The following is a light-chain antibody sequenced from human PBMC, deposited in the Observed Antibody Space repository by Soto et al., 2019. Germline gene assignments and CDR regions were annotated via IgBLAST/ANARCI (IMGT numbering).Light chain of an antibody. V-gene: IGLV2-8*01. CDR3: SSYAGSKTL. CDR2: EVS. Sequence: QSALTQPPSASGSPGQSVTISCTGTSSDVGGYNYVSWYQQHPGKAPTLMSYEVSKRPSGVPDRFSGSKSGNTASLTVSGLQAEDEADYYCSSYAGSKTLFGGGTKLTVL. J-gene: IGLJ2*01. CDR1: SSDVGGYNY.